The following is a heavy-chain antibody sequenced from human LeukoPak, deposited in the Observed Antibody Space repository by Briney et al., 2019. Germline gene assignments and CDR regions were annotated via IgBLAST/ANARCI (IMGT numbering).Heavy chain of an antibody. V-gene: IGHV3-23*01. CDR2: ITGYGGST. CDR1: GFIFTSYA. D-gene: IGHD2-15*01. Sequence: PGRSLRLSCAASGFIFTSYAMSWVRQAPGKGLEWVSTITGYGGSTYYADSVKGRFTISRDNSKNTLYLQMNSLRAEDTAVYYCVRQYCSGGSCYWFHFDYWGLGTLVTVSS. CDR3: VRQYCSGGSCYWFHFDY. J-gene: IGHJ4*02.